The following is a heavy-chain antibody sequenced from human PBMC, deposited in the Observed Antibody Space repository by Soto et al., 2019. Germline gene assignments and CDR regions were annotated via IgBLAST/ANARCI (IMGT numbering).Heavy chain of an antibody. CDR2: IIPIFGTA. V-gene: IGHV1-69*13. Sequence: ASVKVSCKASGGTFSSYAISWVRQAPGQGLGWMGGIIPIFGTANYAQKFQGRVTITADESTSTAYMELSSLRSEDTAVYYCARGAMDIVVVPAVNWFDPGGQGTLVTVSS. D-gene: IGHD2-2*03. CDR3: ARGAMDIVVVPAVNWFDP. CDR1: GGTFSSYA. J-gene: IGHJ5*02.